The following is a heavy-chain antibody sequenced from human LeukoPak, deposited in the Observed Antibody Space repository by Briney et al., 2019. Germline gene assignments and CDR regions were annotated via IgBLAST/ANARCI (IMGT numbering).Heavy chain of an antibody. CDR3: ARVEASGYDYGAFDS. CDR1: GFTFNRYW. Sequence: GGSLRLSSAASGFTFNRYWMSWVRQAPGKGLEWVANIKKDGSEKYYVDSVKGRLTISRDNAKNSLSLQMNSLRAEDTAVYYCARVEASGYDYGAFDSWGQGTLVTVSS. J-gene: IGHJ4*02. CDR2: IKKDGSEK. D-gene: IGHD5-12*01. V-gene: IGHV3-7*01.